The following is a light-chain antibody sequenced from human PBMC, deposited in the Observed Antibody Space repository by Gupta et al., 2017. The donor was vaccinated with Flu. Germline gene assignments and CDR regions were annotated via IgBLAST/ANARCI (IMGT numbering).Light chain of an antibody. CDR3: QQYYATLALT. CDR1: QSLLFNSNSKNY. Sequence: LGERATINCRSSQSLLFNSNSKNYLAWYQQKPGQPPKLLIYWASTRESGVPDRFNGSGSGTDFTLTISSLQAEDEAVYYCQQYYATLALTFGGGTKVEIK. J-gene: IGKJ4*01. CDR2: WAS. V-gene: IGKV4-1*01.